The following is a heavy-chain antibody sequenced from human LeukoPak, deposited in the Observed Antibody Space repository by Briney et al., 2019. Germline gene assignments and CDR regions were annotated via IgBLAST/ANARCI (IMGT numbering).Heavy chain of an antibody. Sequence: ASVKVSCKASAYSFSSYIISWVRQAPEQGLEWMGWISAYNGGTDFAPKLQGRVTMTTDTSTSTAYMELRSLRSDDTAVYYCARGGGQWYTDVWGKGATVTVSS. D-gene: IGHD6-19*01. CDR3: ARGGGQWYTDV. J-gene: IGHJ6*03. V-gene: IGHV1-18*01. CDR1: AYSFSSYI. CDR2: ISAYNGGT.